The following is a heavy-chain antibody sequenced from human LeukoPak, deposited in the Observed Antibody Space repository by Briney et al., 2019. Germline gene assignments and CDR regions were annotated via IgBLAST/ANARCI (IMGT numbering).Heavy chain of an antibody. Sequence: GGSLRLSCAASGFTFSSYSMNWVRQAPGKGLEWVSSISSSSSYIYYADSVKGRFTISRDNSKNTLYLQMNSLRAEDTAVYYCAKDPWSSDNDSSGYYFDYWGQGTLVTVSS. CDR1: GFTFSSYS. J-gene: IGHJ4*02. CDR2: ISSSSSYI. CDR3: AKDPWSSDNDSSGYYFDY. D-gene: IGHD3-22*01. V-gene: IGHV3-21*04.